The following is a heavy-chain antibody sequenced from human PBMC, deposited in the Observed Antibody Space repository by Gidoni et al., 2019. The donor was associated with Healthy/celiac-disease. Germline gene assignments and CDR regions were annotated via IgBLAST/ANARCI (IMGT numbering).Heavy chain of an antibody. Sequence: EVQLVQSGAEVKKPGESLKISWKGSGSRFTRYWIGWVRQMPGKGLEWMGIIYPGDSDTRYSPSFQGQVTISADKSISTAYLQWSSLKASDTAMYYCASGSSGWYGSAAFDIWGQGTMVTVSS. D-gene: IGHD6-19*01. CDR3: ASGSSGWYGSAAFDI. CDR2: IYPGDSDT. CDR1: GSRFTRYW. J-gene: IGHJ3*02. V-gene: IGHV5-51*01.